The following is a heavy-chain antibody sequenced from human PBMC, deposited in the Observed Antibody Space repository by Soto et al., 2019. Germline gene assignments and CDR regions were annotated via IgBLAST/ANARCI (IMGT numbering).Heavy chain of an antibody. CDR1: GDTFTANY. CDR3: ARDLAKGGGSAGFDY. J-gene: IGHJ4*02. V-gene: IGHV1-2*02. Sequence: ASVQVSCKASGDTFTANYIHLVGQAPGPGLEWMGWINPQRGGTEYPQKFQGRVTMTRDTSLSTVYMTLIRLTSDDTAEYYCARDLAKGGGSAGFDYWGQGTLVTVPS. CDR2: INPQRGGT. D-gene: IGHD1-26*01.